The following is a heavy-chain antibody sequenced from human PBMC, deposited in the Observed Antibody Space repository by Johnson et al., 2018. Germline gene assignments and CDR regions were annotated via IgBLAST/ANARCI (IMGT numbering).Heavy chain of an antibody. J-gene: IGHJ6*02. V-gene: IGHV3-30*03. D-gene: IGHD5-18*01. Sequence: QVQLVQSGGGVVQPGRSLGLSCAASGFTFINYGMHWVRQAPGKGLEWVAVISYDGDNKYYADSVKGRFTIPRDNSKNTLYLQMNSLIAGDTAVYYFASDSGYSYLEGGMDVWGQGTTVTVSS. CDR1: GFTFINYG. CDR3: ASDSGYSYLEGGMDV. CDR2: ISYDGDNK.